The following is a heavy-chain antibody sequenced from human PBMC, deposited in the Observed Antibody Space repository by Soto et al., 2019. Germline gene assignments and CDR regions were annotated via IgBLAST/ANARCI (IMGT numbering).Heavy chain of an antibody. V-gene: IGHV5-51*01. Sequence: GESLKISCNGVGYKFGSAWIGWVRQMPGKGLEWMGIIKPGTSDIRYSPSCRGHVTISADEAVSTAYLQWSSLKASDTAMYYCARRLSHICDSWGQGTLVTV. CDR3: ARRLSHICDS. CDR1: GYKFGSAW. CDR2: IKPGTSDI. D-gene: IGHD3-3*02. J-gene: IGHJ4*02.